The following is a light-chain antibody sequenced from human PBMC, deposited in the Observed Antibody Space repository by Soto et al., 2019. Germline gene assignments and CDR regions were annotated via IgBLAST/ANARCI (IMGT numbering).Light chain of an antibody. CDR1: SSDVGAYNY. CDR2: EVS. V-gene: IGLV2-8*01. J-gene: IGLJ1*01. Sequence: QSVLTQPPSASGSPGQSVTISCTGTSSDVGAYNYVSWYQQHPGRAPKVVINEVSRRPSGVPDRFSGSKSGNTASLTVSGLQAEDEADYYCASYAGTDIHYVFGTGTKLTVL. CDR3: ASYAGTDIHYV.